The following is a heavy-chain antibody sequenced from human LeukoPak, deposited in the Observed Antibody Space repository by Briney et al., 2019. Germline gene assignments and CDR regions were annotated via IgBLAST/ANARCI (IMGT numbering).Heavy chain of an antibody. CDR2: IYTSGST. CDR1: GGSISSYY. Sequence: SETLSLTCTVSGGSISSYYWSWIRQPAGKGLEWIGRIYTSGSTNYNPSLKSRVTMSVDTSKNQFSLKLSSVTAADTAVYYCARDLGYGDYFSWFDPWGQGTLVTVSS. J-gene: IGHJ5*02. CDR3: ARDLGYGDYFSWFDP. V-gene: IGHV4-4*07. D-gene: IGHD4-17*01.